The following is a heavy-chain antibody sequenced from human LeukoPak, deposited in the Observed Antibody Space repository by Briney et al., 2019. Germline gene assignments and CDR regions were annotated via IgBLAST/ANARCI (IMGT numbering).Heavy chain of an antibody. CDR2: IWYDGSNK. J-gene: IGHJ4*02. D-gene: IGHD3-22*01. CDR1: GSTFSSYG. CDR3: ARVEDSSNNFDY. Sequence: SGGSLRLSCAASGSTFSSYGMHWVRQAPGKGLEWVAVIWYDGSNKYYADSVKGRFTISRDNSKNTLYLQMNSLRAEDTAVYYCARVEDSSNNFDYWGQGTLVTVSS. V-gene: IGHV3-33*01.